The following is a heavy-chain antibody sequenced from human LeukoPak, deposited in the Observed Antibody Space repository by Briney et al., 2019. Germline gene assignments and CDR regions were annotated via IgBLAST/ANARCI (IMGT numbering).Heavy chain of an antibody. J-gene: IGHJ4*02. D-gene: IGHD6-13*01. CDR2: ISSSSSTI. CDR1: GFTFSSYS. Sequence: GGSLRLSCAASGFTFSSYSMNWVRQAPGKGLEWVSYISSSSSTIYYADSVKGRFTISRDNAKNSLYLQMNSLRDEDTAVYYCARDQGSSSWYSRRPSHFDYWGQGTLVTVSS. CDR3: ARDQGSSSWYSRRPSHFDY. V-gene: IGHV3-48*02.